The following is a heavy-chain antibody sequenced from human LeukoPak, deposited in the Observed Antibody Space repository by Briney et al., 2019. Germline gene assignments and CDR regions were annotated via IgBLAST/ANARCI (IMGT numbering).Heavy chain of an antibody. D-gene: IGHD3-10*01. V-gene: IGHV1-2*02. J-gene: IGHJ3*01. Sequence: ASVKVSCKASGYTFTGYYMHWVRQAPGQGLEWMGWINPNSGGTSYAQKFQGRVTMTRDTSISTAYMELSRLRSDDTAVYYCARSSQGFGEFFWGQGTMVTVSS. CDR1: GYTFTGYY. CDR2: INPNSGGT. CDR3: ARSSQGFGEFF.